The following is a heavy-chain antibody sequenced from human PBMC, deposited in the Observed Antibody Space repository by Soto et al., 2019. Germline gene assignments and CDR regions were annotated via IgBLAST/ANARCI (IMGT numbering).Heavy chain of an antibody. D-gene: IGHD2-15*01. J-gene: IGHJ4*02. Sequence: PSETLSLTCAVYGGSFSGYYWSWIRQLPGKGLEWIGEINHSGSTNYNPSLKSRVTISVDTSKNQFSLKLSSVTAADTAVYYCATELTGVVAASHPALDYWGQGTLVTVSS. CDR3: ATELTGVVAASHPALDY. CDR1: GGSFSGYY. CDR2: INHSGST. V-gene: IGHV4-34*01.